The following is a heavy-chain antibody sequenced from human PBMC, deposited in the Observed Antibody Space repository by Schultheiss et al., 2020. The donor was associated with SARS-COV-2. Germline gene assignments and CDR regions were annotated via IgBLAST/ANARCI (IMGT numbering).Heavy chain of an antibody. CDR3: ARVGGMVRGAEVRKKYYFDY. D-gene: IGHD3-10*01. J-gene: IGHJ4*01. CDR1: GGSFSNYY. V-gene: IGHV4-34*01. Sequence: GSLRLSCAVYGGSFSNYYWSWIRQPPGKGLEWIGEINHSGSTNYNPSLKSRVTISVDTSKNQFSLKLSSVTAADTAVYYCARVGGMVRGAEVRKKYYFDYWGQGTLVTVSS. CDR2: INHSGST.